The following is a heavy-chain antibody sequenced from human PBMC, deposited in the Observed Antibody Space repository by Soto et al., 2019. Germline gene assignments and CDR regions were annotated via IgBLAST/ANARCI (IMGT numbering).Heavy chain of an antibody. D-gene: IGHD6-6*01. CDR1: GDTLSSHA. Sequence: QVQLVQSGAEVKKPGSSVKVSCKASGDTLSSHAISWVRQAPGQGREWMGAIIPTVDKANIAEQFQGSVTITEDASTSHVYMELSDLKYEATGVYYCARDYLSIDAGNSEVADAFDIWGQGTMV. CDR3: ARDYLSIDAGNSEVADAFDI. V-gene: IGHV1-69*01. J-gene: IGHJ3*02. CDR2: IIPTVDKA.